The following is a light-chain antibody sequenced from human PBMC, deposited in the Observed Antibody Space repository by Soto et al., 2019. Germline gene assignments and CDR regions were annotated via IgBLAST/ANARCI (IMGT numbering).Light chain of an antibody. CDR3: CSYAGSSTYV. Sequence: QSVLPQPASVSVSPGQSITIACTGTSSDVGSYNLVSWYQQHPGKAPKLMIYEVSKRPSGVSNRFSGSKSGNTASLTISGLQAEDEADYYCCSYAGSSTYVFGTGTKVTVL. CDR2: EVS. V-gene: IGLV2-23*02. CDR1: SSDVGSYNL. J-gene: IGLJ1*01.